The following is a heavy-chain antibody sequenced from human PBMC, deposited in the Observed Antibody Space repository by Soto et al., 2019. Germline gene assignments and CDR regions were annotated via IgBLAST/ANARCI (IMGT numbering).Heavy chain of an antibody. Sequence: SETLSLTCTVSGGSISGYYWIWIRQSPGKGLEWIGYIYYSGSTNYNPSLKSRVTISVDTSKKQFSLKLSSVTAADTAVYYCARVLNTGYSSLAFDYWGQGTLVTVSS. CDR1: GGSISGYY. D-gene: IGHD5-12*01. CDR3: ARVLNTGYSSLAFDY. CDR2: IYYSGST. V-gene: IGHV4-59*01. J-gene: IGHJ4*02.